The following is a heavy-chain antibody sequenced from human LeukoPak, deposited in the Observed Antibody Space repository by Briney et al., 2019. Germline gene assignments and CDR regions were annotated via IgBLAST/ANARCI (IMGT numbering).Heavy chain of an antibody. V-gene: IGHV3-53*01. CDR3: ANSRRSGYWYFDL. CDR2: MYSAGFT. CDR1: GFTISSDY. J-gene: IGHJ2*01. D-gene: IGHD3-22*01. Sequence: GGTLCISCVVSGFTISSDYLSWGPQAPPKGLLWVSVMYSAGFTYYADSVKGRFTISRDNSKNTLNLQMNSLRAEDTAVYYCANSRRSGYWYFDLWGRGTLVTVSS.